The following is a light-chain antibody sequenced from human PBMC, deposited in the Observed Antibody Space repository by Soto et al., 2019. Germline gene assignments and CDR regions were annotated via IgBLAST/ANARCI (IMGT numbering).Light chain of an antibody. V-gene: IGLV1-44*01. Sequence: QRVLNXAPSGSGAPLGGGSISCYGNSSNMGSNTVHWFQQFPGTAPRLLISTNDQRPSGVPDRFIGSNSGTSASLAISGLQFEDEADYYCAVWDDRLNGHVFGTGTKVTVL. CDR2: TND. CDR1: SSNMGSNT. CDR3: AVWDDRLNGHV. J-gene: IGLJ1*01.